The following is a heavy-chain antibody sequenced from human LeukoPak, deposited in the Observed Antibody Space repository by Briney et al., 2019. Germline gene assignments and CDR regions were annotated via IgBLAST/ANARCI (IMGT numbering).Heavy chain of an antibody. V-gene: IGHV3-23*01. Sequence: GGSLRLSCAASGFTFSSYAMSWVRQAPGKGLEGVSVINSSGGSTNYADSVKGRFTISRDNSKNTLYLQMNRLRAEDTAVYYCARPRTYSSSWSPFDYWGQGTLVTVSS. D-gene: IGHD6-13*01. CDR3: ARPRTYSSSWSPFDY. CDR1: GFTFSSYA. CDR2: INSSGGST. J-gene: IGHJ4*02.